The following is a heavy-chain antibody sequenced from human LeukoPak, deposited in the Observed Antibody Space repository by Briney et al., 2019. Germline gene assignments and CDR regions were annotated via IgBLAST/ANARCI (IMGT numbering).Heavy chain of an antibody. CDR2: INSSGGST. Sequence: ASVKVSCKASGYTFTIYYMHWVRQAPGQGLEWMGIINSSGGSTSYAQKFQGRVTMTSDTSTSTVYMELSSLRSEDTAVYYCAREDGRRTSWYERYWGQGTLVTVSS. J-gene: IGHJ4*02. CDR3: AREDGRRTSWYERY. D-gene: IGHD6-13*01. CDR1: GYTFTIYY. V-gene: IGHV1-46*01.